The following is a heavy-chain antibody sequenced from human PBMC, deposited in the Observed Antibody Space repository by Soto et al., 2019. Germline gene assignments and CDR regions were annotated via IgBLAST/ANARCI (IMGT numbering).Heavy chain of an antibody. CDR3: ARGDSNYYDFGSGYHTEENDAFDI. CDR1: GYTFTSYD. CDR2: MNPNSGNT. D-gene: IGHD3-3*01. V-gene: IGHV1-8*01. J-gene: IGHJ3*02. Sequence: ASVKVSCKASGYTFTSYDINWVRQATGQGLEWMGWMNPNSGNTGYPQKFQGRVTMTRNTSISKAYKELSSLRSDDTAVDYCARGDSNYYDFGSGYHTEENDAFDIWGQGTMVTVSS.